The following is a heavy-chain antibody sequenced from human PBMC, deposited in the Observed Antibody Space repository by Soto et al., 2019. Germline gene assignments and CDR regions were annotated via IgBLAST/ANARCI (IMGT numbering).Heavy chain of an antibody. J-gene: IGHJ4*02. CDR3: ARAKADISGGYYHFDY. CDR1: GGTFSSYA. Sequence: QVQLVQSGAEVKKPGSSVKVSCKASGGTFSSYAISWVRQAPGQGLEWMGGILPIFGSANYAQKFQGRVTITADDSTSTAYLELCSLRSEDTAVYYCARAKADISGGYYHFDYWGQGTLVTVSS. V-gene: IGHV1-69*01. D-gene: IGHD3-22*01. CDR2: ILPIFGSA.